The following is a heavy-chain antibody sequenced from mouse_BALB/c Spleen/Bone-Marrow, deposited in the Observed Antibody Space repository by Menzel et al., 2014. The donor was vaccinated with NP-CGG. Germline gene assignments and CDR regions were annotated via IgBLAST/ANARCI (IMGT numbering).Heavy chain of an antibody. CDR1: GYTFTSYW. D-gene: IGHD2-14*01. J-gene: IGHJ4*01. V-gene: IGHV1-5*01. CDR2: IYPGNSDT. CDR3: TGYVRRYYYAMDY. Sequence: VQLQQSGTVLARPGASVKMSCKASGYTFTSYWMHWVKQRPGQGLEWIGAIYPGNSDTSYNQKFKGKAKLTAVTSTSTAYVELSSLTNEDSAVYYCTGYVRRYYYAMDYWSQGTSVTVSS.